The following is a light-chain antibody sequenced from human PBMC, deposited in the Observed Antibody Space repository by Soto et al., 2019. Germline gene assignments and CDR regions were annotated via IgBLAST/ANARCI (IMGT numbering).Light chain of an antibody. CDR3: QQYGGSPFT. CDR1: QSVSSSY. V-gene: IGKV3-20*01. J-gene: IGKJ3*01. Sequence: EIVLTQSPGTLSLSPGERATLSCRASQSVSSSYLAWHQQKPGQAPRLLIYGASSRATGIPDRFSGSGSGTDFTLTISRLEPEDFAVYYCQQYGGSPFTFGPGTKVDIK. CDR2: GAS.